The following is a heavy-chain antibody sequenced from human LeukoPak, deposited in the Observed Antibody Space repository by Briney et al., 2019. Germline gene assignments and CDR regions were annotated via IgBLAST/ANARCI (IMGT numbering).Heavy chain of an antibody. CDR1: GYSISSGYY. Sequence: PSETLSLTCTVSGYSISSGYYWGWIRQPPGKGLEWIGSIYHSGSTYYNPSLKSRVTISVDTSKNQFSLKLSSVTAADTAVYYCARQVPGNVWFGELSPDAFDIWGQGTMVTVSS. CDR3: ARQVPGNVWFGELSPDAFDI. V-gene: IGHV4-38-2*02. D-gene: IGHD3-10*01. CDR2: IYHSGST. J-gene: IGHJ3*02.